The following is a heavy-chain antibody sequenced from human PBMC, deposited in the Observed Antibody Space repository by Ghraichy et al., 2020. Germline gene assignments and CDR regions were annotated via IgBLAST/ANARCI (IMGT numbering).Heavy chain of an antibody. CDR1: GFTFDDYT. Sequence: LSRTCAASGFTFDDYTMHWVRQAPGKGLEWVSLISWDGGSTYYADSVKGRFTISRDNSKNSLYLQMNSLRTEDTALYYCAKDTRGRWLQFSDSFDYWGQGTLVTVSS. CDR3: AKDTRGRWLQFSDSFDY. D-gene: IGHD5-24*01. J-gene: IGHJ4*02. CDR2: ISWDGGST. V-gene: IGHV3-43*01.